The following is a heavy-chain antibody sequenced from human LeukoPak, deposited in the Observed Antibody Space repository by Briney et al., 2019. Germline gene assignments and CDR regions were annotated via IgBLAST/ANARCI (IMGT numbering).Heavy chain of an antibody. CDR3: GKTTVGYSSGQKPAWPVDY. D-gene: IGHD5-18*01. V-gene: IGHV3-23*01. Sequence: PGGSLRLSCEASGFTFGSHAMYRVRQAPGKGLEWVAGIFGSGGSPHYADPVKGRFTISRDNSRNTVYLQINSLRAEDTAVYYCGKTTVGYSSGQKPAWPVDYWGQGTLVTVSS. J-gene: IGHJ4*02. CDR2: IFGSGGSP. CDR1: GFTFGSHA.